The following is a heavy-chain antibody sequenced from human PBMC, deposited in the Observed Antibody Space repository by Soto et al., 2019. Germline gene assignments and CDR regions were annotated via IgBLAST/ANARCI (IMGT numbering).Heavy chain of an antibody. CDR3: ARHGLYCSGGSCNPYYYYYGMDV. D-gene: IGHD2-15*01. CDR2: IDPSDSYT. V-gene: IGHV5-10-1*01. J-gene: IGHJ6*02. Sequence: PGESLKISCKGSGYRFTSYWITWVRQMPGKGLEWMGRIDPSDSYTNYSPSFQGHVSMSADKSISTAYLQWSSLKASDTAMYYCARHGLYCSGGSCNPYYYYYGMDVWGQGTTVTVSS. CDR1: GYRFTSYW.